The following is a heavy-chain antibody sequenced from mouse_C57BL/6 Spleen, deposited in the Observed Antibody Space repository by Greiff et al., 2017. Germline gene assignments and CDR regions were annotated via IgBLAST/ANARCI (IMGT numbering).Heavy chain of an antibody. V-gene: IGHV1-50*01. CDR2: IDPSDSYT. CDR1: GYTFTSYW. CDR3: ARRDSDD. J-gene: IGHJ2*01. Sequence: QVQLQQPGAELVKPGASVKLSCKASGYTFTSYWMQWVKQRPGQGLEWIGEIDPSDSYTNYNQKFKGKATLTVDTSSSTAYMQLSSLTSEDSAVYYCARRDSDDWGQGTTLTVSS.